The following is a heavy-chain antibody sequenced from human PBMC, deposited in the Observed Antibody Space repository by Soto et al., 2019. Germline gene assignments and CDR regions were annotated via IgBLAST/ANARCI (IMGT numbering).Heavy chain of an antibody. CDR3: AARPTYDSSGYDY. CDR1: GYSFTSYG. V-gene: IGHV5-51*01. J-gene: IGHJ4*02. CDR2: IYPGDSDT. Sequence: VVPLKICCKGSGYSFTSYGIGRMRQRPGKGLEWMWIIYPGDSDTRYSPSFQGQVTISADKSISTAYLQWSSLKASDTAMYYCAARPTYDSSGYDYWGQGTLVTVSS. D-gene: IGHD3-22*01.